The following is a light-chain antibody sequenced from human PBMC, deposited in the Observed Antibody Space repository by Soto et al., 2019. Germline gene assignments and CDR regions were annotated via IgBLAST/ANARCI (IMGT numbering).Light chain of an antibody. Sequence: QSVLTQPPSVSAAPGQTVTISCSGSSSNIGNNYASWYQQLPGAAPKLLIYDINKRPSGIPDRFSGSKSGTSATLGITGVQTEDEADYYCGTWDTGLSGGVVFGGGTKLTVL. J-gene: IGLJ2*01. CDR3: GTWDTGLSGGVV. V-gene: IGLV1-51*01. CDR1: SSNIGNNY. CDR2: DIN.